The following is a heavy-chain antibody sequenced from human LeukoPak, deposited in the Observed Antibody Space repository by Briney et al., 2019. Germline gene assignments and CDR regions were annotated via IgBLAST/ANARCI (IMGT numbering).Heavy chain of an antibody. D-gene: IGHD3-10*01. CDR3: ARAHGSGSYPRYFDY. V-gene: IGHV3-7*01. Sequence: PGGSLRLSCAASGFTFSSYWMSWVRQAPGKGLEWVANIKQDGSEKYYVDSVKGRFTISRDNAENSLYLQMNSLRAEDTAVYYCARAHGSGSYPRYFDYWGKGTLVTVSS. J-gene: IGHJ4*02. CDR1: GFTFSSYW. CDR2: IKQDGSEK.